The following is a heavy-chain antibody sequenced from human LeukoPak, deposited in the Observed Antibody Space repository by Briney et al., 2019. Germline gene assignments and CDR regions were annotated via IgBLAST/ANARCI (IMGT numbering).Heavy chain of an antibody. D-gene: IGHD3-22*01. CDR1: GGSISSSSYY. CDR2: IYYSGST. V-gene: IGHV4-39*07. CDR3: AKVRAISHSSGYYPYDY. Sequence: NPSETLSLTCTVSGGSISSSSYYWGWIRQPPGKGLEWIGSIYYSGSTYYNPSLKSRVTISVDTSKNQFSLKLSSVTAADTAVYYCAKVRAISHSSGYYPYDYWGQGTLVTVSS. J-gene: IGHJ4*02.